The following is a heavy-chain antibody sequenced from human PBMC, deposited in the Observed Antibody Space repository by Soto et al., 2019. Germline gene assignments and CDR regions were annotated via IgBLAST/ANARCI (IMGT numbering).Heavy chain of an antibody. CDR2: ISYDGSNK. CDR3: ARDKDYIYFDY. D-gene: IGHD4-4*01. CDR1: GFTFSSYA. V-gene: IGHV3-30-3*01. Sequence: PGGSLRLSCAASGFTFSSYAMHWVRQAPGKGLEWVAVISYDGSNKYYADSVKGRFTISRDNSKNTLYLQMNSLRAEDTAVYYCARDKDYIYFDYWGQGTLVTVSS. J-gene: IGHJ4*02.